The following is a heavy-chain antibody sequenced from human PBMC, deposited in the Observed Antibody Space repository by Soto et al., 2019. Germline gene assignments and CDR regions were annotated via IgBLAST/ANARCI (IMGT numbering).Heavy chain of an antibody. CDR1: GGSISSGDYY. CDR2: IYYSGST. CDR3: ARVGVSSSGYPFDY. D-gene: IGHD3-22*01. V-gene: IGHV4-30-4*01. J-gene: IGHJ4*02. Sequence: PSETLSLTCTVSGGSISSGDYYWSRIRQPPGKGLEWIGYIYYSGSTYYNPSLKSRVTISVDTSKNQFSLKLSSVTAADTAVYYWARVGVSSSGYPFDYWGQGTLVTVSS.